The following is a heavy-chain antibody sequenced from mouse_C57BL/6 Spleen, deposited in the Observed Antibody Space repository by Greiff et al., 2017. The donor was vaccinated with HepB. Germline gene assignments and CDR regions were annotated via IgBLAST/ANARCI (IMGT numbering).Heavy chain of an antibody. V-gene: IGHV1-53*01. D-gene: IGHD1-1*01. J-gene: IGHJ4*01. CDR3: AREETTVVAQDFYYAMDY. CDR2: INPSNGGT. Sequence: QVQLQQSGTELVKPGASVKLSCKASGYTFTSYWMHWVKQRPGQGLEWIGNINPSNGGTNYNEKFKSKATLTVDKSSSTAYMQLSSLTSEDSAVYYCAREETTVVAQDFYYAMDYWGQGTSVTVSS. CDR1: GYTFTSYW.